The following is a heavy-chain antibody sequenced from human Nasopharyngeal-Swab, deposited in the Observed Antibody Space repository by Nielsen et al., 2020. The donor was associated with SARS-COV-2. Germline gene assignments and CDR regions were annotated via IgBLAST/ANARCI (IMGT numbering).Heavy chain of an antibody. V-gene: IGHV5-10-1*01. J-gene: IGHJ6*03. D-gene: IGHD2-15*01. Sequence: KVSCKGSGYSFTGYWISWVRQMPGKGLEWMGRIDPSDSYTNYSPSFQGHVTISADKSISTAYLQWSSLKASDTAMYYCARRAYCSGGSCYSPYYYYMDVWGKGTTVTVSS. CDR3: ARRAYCSGGSCYSPYYYYMDV. CDR2: IDPSDSYT. CDR1: GYSFTGYW.